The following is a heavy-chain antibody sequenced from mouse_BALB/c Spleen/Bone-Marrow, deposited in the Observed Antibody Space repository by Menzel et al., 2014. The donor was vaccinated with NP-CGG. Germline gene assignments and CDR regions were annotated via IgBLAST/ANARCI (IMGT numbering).Heavy chain of an antibody. Sequence: EVHLVESGGGLVRPGGSLQLSCAASGFDFSRYWMSWVRQSPGKGLEWIGEINPDSSTLNYSPSLKDKFIISSDNAKNPLYLQMSKVASEDAARYYCARLVYYGHFAYWGQGTLVTVSA. V-gene: IGHV4-1*02. D-gene: IGHD1-2*01. CDR1: GFDFSRYW. J-gene: IGHJ3*01. CDR3: ARLVYYGHFAY. CDR2: INPDSSTL.